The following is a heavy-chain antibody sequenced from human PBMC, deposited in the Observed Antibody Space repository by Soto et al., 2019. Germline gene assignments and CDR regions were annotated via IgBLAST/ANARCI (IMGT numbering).Heavy chain of an antibody. V-gene: IGHV3-30*09. D-gene: IGHD3-22*01. CDR3: ARDRDSTGFIDY. J-gene: IGHJ4*02. CDR2: ISSDGSDK. Sequence: PVGSLRLSCAASGFAFSTYTLHWVRRAPAKGLEWVAVISSDGSDKYSADSVKGRFAVSRDNSKNTLYLQMNSLTAEDTAVYYCARDRDSTGFIDYWGQGTLVTVSS. CDR1: GFAFSTYT.